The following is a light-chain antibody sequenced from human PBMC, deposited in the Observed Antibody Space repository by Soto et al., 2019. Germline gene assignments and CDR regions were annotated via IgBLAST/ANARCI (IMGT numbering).Light chain of an antibody. J-gene: IGKJ1*01. CDR1: QSVSTN. Sequence: EIVMTKSPATLSVHQGERATLSCRASQSVSTNFAWYQQKPGQAPRLLIYGASTRATAVPARFTASGSGTEFTLTISSLQSEDFAVYYCQQYNTWPRTFGQGTKVDIK. CDR3: QQYNTWPRT. CDR2: GAS. V-gene: IGKV3-15*01.